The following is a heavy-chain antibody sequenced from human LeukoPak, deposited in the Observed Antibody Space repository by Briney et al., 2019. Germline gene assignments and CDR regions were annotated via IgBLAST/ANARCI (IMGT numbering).Heavy chain of an antibody. CDR1: GYSISSGYY. D-gene: IGHD2-8*01. V-gene: IGHV4-38-2*02. J-gene: IGHJ6*03. Sequence: PSETLSLTCTASGYSISSGYYWGWIRQPPGKGLEWIGSIYHSGSTYYNPSLKSRVTISVDTSKNQFSLKLSSVTAADTAVYYCASSTEGDCTNGVCYRALYYYYYMDVWGKGATVTVSS. CDR3: ASSTEGDCTNGVCYRALYYYYYMDV. CDR2: IYHSGST.